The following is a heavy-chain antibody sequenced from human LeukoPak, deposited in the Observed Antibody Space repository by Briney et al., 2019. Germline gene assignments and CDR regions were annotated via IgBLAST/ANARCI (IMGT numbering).Heavy chain of an antibody. J-gene: IGHJ4*02. CDR1: GFTFDDYA. CDR2: ISWNSGSI. D-gene: IGHD5-12*01. V-gene: IGHV3-9*01. CDR3: AKDSGYDHSLDY. Sequence: PGGSLRLSCAASGFTFDDYAMHWVRQAPGKGLEWVSGISWNSGSIGYADSVKGRFTISRDNAKNSLYLQMNSLRAEDTALYYCAKDSGYDHSLDYWGQGTLVTVSS.